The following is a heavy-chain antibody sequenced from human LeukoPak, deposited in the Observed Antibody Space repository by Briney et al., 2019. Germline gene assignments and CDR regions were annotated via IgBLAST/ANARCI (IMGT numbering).Heavy chain of an antibody. CDR3: ARDYVRSGYYYWFDP. Sequence: SETLSLTCTVSGGSISSYYWSWIRQPPGKGLEWIGYIYYSGSTNYNPSLKSRVTISVDTSKNQFSLKLSSVTAADTAVYYCARDYVRSGYYYWFDPWGQGTLVTVPS. V-gene: IGHV4-59*01. D-gene: IGHD3-22*01. J-gene: IGHJ5*02. CDR2: IYYSGST. CDR1: GGSISSYY.